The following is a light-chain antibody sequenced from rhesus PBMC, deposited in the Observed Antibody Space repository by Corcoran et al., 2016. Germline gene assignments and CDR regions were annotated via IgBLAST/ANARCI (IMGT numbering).Light chain of an antibody. V-gene: IGKV2-104*02. CDR1: QSLLDSEDGNTY. CDR2: EVS. CDR3: MQGIEFPYS. Sequence: DIVMTQTPLSLPVTPGEPASISCRSSQSLLDSEDGNTYLDWYLQKPGQSPQLLIYEVSNRASGVPDRCSGSGSDTDFTLKISRVEAEDVGVYYCMQGIEFPYSFGQGTKVEIK. J-gene: IGKJ2*01.